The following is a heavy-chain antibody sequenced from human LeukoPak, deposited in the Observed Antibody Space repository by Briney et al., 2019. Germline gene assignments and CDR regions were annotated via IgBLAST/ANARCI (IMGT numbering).Heavy chain of an antibody. V-gene: IGHV3-9*01. Sequence: PGGSLRLSCVASGFIFDDYAMYCVRQAPRKGLEWVSGISWNSRIIDYADSVKGRFTISRDNAKTSLFLQMNSLTHDDTAFYYCARLTGAASGTYYFDFWGQGTLVTVSS. J-gene: IGHJ4*02. CDR2: ISWNSRII. D-gene: IGHD1-26*01. CDR3: ARLTGAASGTYYFDF. CDR1: GFIFDDYA.